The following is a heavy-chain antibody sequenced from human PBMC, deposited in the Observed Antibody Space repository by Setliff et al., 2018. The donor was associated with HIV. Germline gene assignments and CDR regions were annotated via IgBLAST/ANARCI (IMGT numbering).Heavy chain of an antibody. D-gene: IGHD6-13*01. CDR1: GASISSPIYY. V-gene: IGHV4-39*01. Sequence: PSETLSLTCSVSGASISSPIYYWGWIRQAPGKGLEWVGNIYYNGNTNYKPSLERRLTISVDTSKNQFSLSLSSVTATDTALYFCAAAEGQGPWYFFDNWGQGTQVTGSS. CDR3: AAAEGQGPWYFFDN. J-gene: IGHJ4*02. CDR2: IYYNGNT.